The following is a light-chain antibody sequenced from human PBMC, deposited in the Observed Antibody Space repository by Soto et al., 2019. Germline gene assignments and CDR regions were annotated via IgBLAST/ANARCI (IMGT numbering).Light chain of an antibody. CDR1: QDIRKY. Sequence: DIQMTQSPSSLSASVGDRVTITCQASQDIRKYLSWYQRKPGRAPKLLIYGASNLETGVPSSFSGSGYGSDFTFTISSMQPEDGARYYCEYYEHLPPFSFGPGTKVAVK. J-gene: IGKJ3*01. CDR3: EYYEHLPPFS. V-gene: IGKV1-33*01. CDR2: GAS.